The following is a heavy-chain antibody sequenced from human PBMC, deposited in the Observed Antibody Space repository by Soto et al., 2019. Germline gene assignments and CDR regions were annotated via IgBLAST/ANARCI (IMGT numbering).Heavy chain of an antibody. D-gene: IGHD3-22*01. CDR3: ARDVISHYDTSGYTDS. V-gene: IGHV4-4*07. CDR2: IYTSGST. Sequence: LSLTCTVSGGSMSNYYWTWIRQPAGKGLEWIGRIYTSGSTDYDPSLKSRVTMSVDTSKNQFALRLSSVTAADTAVYYCARDVISHYDTSGYTDSWGQGILVTVSS. CDR1: GGSMSNYY. J-gene: IGHJ4*02.